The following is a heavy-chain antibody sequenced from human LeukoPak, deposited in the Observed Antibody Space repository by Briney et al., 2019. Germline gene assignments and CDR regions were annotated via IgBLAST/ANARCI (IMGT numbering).Heavy chain of an antibody. V-gene: IGHV3-21*01. D-gene: IGHD2-2*01. J-gene: IGHJ4*02. CDR2: ISSSSSYI. CDR1: GFTFSSYS. Sequence: PGGSLRLSCAASGFTFSSYSMNRVRQAPGKGLEWVSSISSSSSYIYYADSVKGRFTISRDNTKNSLYLQMNSLRAEDTAVYYCALYCSSTSCSPFDYWGQGTLVTVSS. CDR3: ALYCSSTSCSPFDY.